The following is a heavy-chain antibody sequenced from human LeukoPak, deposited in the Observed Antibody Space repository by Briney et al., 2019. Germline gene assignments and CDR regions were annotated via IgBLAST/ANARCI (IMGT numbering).Heavy chain of an antibody. CDR3: ARDTTTVGDAFDI. V-gene: IGHV3-53*01. D-gene: IGHD4-23*01. CDR1: GFAVSSNY. CDR2: IYSGGST. J-gene: IGHJ3*02. Sequence: GGSLRLSCAASGFAVSSNYMSWVRQAPGKGLEWVSVIYSGGSTYYADSVKGRFTISRDNSKNTLYLQMNSLRAEDTAVYYCARDTTTVGDAFDIWGQGTMVTVSS.